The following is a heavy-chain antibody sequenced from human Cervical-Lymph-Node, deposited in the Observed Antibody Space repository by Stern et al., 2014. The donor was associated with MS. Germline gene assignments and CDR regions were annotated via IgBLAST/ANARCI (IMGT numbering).Heavy chain of an antibody. J-gene: IGHJ4*02. Sequence: MQLVESGAEVKKPGSSVKVSCKASGGTFNSYAINWVRQAPGQGLEWLGQFIPILGSSKYAQKCQGRVTITADESTTTAYVELNSLRSEDTAIYYCARGSHQLYYAFEYWGQGTLVTVSS. CDR1: GGTFNSYA. CDR3: ARGSHQLYYAFEY. V-gene: IGHV1-69*01. CDR2: FIPILGSS. D-gene: IGHD2-8*01.